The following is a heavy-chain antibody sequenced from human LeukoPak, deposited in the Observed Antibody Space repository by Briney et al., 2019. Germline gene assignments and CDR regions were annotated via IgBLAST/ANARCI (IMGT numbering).Heavy chain of an antibody. CDR3: ARQVQYRSGYFPPDP. J-gene: IGHJ5*02. CDR1: GFTFSSYG. D-gene: IGHD6-19*01. V-gene: IGHV3-33*01. CDR2: IWYDGSNK. Sequence: GGSLRLSCAASGFTFSSYGMHWVRQAPGKGLEWVAVIWYDGSNKYYADSVKGRFTISRDNSKNTLYLQMNSLRAEDTAVYYCARQVQYRSGYFPPDPWGQGTLVTVSS.